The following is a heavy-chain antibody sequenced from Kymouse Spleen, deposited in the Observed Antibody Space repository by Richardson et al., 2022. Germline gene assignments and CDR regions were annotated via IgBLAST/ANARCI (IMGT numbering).Heavy chain of an antibody. V-gene: IGHV4-34*01. D-gene: IGHD3-10*01. CDR3: ARGRGTMVRGDRDYGMDV. CDR2: INHSGST. J-gene: IGHJ6*02. Sequence: QVQLQQWGAGLLKPSETLSLTCAVYGGSFSGYYWSWIRQPPGKGLEWIGEINHSGSTNYNPSLKSRVTISVDTSKNQFSLKLSSVTAADTAVYYCARGRGTMVRGDRDYGMDVWGQGTTVTVSS. CDR1: GGSFSGYY.